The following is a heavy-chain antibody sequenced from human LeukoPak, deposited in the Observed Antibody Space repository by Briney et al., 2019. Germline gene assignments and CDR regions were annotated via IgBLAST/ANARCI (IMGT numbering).Heavy chain of an antibody. Sequence: QPGGSLRLSCVASGFTLSSYAMAWVRQAPGRGLEWVSAFSVGSGRTYYADSVKGRFTVSRDTSKNTLYLQMNSLTDEDTAVYYCAKNGGTTMTYFDVWGQGTLVTASS. J-gene: IGHJ4*02. V-gene: IGHV3-23*01. D-gene: IGHD3-22*01. CDR3: AKNGGTTMTYFDV. CDR2: FSVGSGRT. CDR1: GFTLSSYA.